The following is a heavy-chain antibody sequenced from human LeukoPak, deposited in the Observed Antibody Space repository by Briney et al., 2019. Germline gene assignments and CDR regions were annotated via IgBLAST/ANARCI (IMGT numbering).Heavy chain of an antibody. CDR1: GFTVSSNY. D-gene: IGHD2-21*01. J-gene: IGHJ4*02. CDR2: IYSGGST. CDR3: AKDLDWYFDY. V-gene: IGHV3-66*01. Sequence: GGSLRLSCAASGFTVSSNYMSWDRQAPGKGLEWVSVIYSGGSTYYADSVKGRFTISRDNSKNTLYLQMNSLRAEDTAVYYCAKDLDWYFDYWGQGTLVTVSS.